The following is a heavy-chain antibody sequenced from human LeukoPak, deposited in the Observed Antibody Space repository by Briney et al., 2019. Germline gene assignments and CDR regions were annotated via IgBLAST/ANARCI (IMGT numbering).Heavy chain of an antibody. CDR1: GFTFSSYA. Sequence: GGSLRLSCAASGFTFSSYAMSWVRQAPGKGLEWVSAISGSGGSTYYADSVKGRFTISRDNSKNTLYLQMNSLRAEDTAVYYCAKDIVRFGEKSYYMDVWGKGTTVTVSS. D-gene: IGHD3-10*01. V-gene: IGHV3-23*01. CDR3: AKDIVRFGEKSYYMDV. J-gene: IGHJ6*03. CDR2: ISGSGGST.